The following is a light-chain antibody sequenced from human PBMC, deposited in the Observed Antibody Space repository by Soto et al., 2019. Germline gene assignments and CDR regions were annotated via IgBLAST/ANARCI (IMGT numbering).Light chain of an antibody. J-gene: IGLJ2*01. CDR2: STN. V-gene: IGLV8-61*01. Sequence: QTVVTQEPSFSVSPGRTVTLTYGLSSGSVSTSYYPSWYQQTPGQAPRTLIYSTNTRSSGVPDRFSGSILGNKAALTITGAQADDESDYYCVLYMGSGISGVFGGGTKLTVL. CDR1: SGSVSTSYY. CDR3: VLYMGSGISGV.